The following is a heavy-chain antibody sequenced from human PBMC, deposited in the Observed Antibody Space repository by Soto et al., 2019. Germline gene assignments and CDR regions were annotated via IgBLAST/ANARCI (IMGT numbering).Heavy chain of an antibody. Sequence: PSETLSLTCTVSGGSISSGGYYWSWIRQHPGKGLEWIGYIYYSGSTYYNPSLKSRVTISVDTSKNQFSLKLSSVTAADTAVYYCAGLPPLNIVVVPAALDYWGQGTLVTVSS. CDR3: AGLPPLNIVVVPAALDY. CDR1: GGSISSGGYY. V-gene: IGHV4-31*03. J-gene: IGHJ4*02. D-gene: IGHD2-2*01. CDR2: IYYSGST.